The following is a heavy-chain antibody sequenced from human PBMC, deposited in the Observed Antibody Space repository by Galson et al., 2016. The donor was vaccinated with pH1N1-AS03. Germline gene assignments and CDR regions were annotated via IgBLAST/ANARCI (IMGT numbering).Heavy chain of an antibody. Sequence: SETLSLTCTVSGGSISSYYWTWIRQPPGKGLEWIGHIYYSGGTNYNPSLKSRVTISVDTSKNQFSLKLSSVTAADTAVHYCARFRSSWTFYYGLDVWGQGTTVTVSS. D-gene: IGHD6-13*01. V-gene: IGHV4-59*01. J-gene: IGHJ6*02. CDR3: ARFRSSWTFYYGLDV. CDR1: GGSISSYY. CDR2: IYYSGGT.